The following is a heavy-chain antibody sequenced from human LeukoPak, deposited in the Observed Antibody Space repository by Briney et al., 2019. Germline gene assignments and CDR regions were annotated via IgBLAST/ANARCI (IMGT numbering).Heavy chain of an antibody. D-gene: IGHD2-2*02. Sequence: ASVKVSCKASGYTFTSYYMHWVRQAPGQGLEWMGIINPSGGSTSYAQKFQGRVTMTRDMSTSTVYMELSSLRSEDTAVYYCARGGSQYCSSTSCYTREAELNWFDPWGQGTLVTVSS. CDR2: INPSGGST. V-gene: IGHV1-46*01. CDR1: GYTFTSYY. J-gene: IGHJ5*02. CDR3: ARGGSQYCSSTSCYTREAELNWFDP.